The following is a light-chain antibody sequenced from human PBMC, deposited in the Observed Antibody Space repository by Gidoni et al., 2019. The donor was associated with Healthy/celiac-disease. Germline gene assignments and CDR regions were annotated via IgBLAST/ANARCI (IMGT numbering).Light chain of an antibody. CDR1: QSISSY. CDR3: QQSYSTPLT. CDR2: AAS. V-gene: IGKV1-39*01. Sequence: DIQMTQSPSSLSASVGDRVTITCRASQSISSYLNWYQQKPGKAPKLLIYAASSLQSGVPSRFSGGGSGTDFTLTISSLQPEDFATYYCQQSYSTPLTFGQXTRLEIK. J-gene: IGKJ5*01.